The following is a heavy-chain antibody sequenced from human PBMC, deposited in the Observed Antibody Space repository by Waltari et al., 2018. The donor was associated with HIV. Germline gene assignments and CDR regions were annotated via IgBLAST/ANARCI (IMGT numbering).Heavy chain of an antibody. CDR1: GLTFSDAW. CDR3: TTDYWVVTAY. Sequence: EVQLVESGGGLVKPGGSLRLSCAASGLTFSDAWMNWARQAPGKGLEWVGRIKSSTDGGTIDYAAPVKGRFTISRDDSKNTLYLQMNSLKTEDTAVYFCTTDYWVVTAYWGQGTLVTVSS. CDR2: IKSSTDGGTI. V-gene: IGHV3-15*01. J-gene: IGHJ4*02. D-gene: IGHD2-21*02.